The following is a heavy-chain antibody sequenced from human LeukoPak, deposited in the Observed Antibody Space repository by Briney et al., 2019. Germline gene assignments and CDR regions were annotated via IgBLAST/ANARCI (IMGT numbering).Heavy chain of an antibody. CDR1: GFTFSTYA. Sequence: PGGSLRLSCAASGFTFSTYAMHWVRQAPGKGREWVAVIPYDGSNKYYADSVKGRFNNSRENSKNRLYLQMNSLRAEDTAVYYCARAEGYGGELDSWGQGTLVTVSS. CDR3: ARAEGYGGELDS. D-gene: IGHD4-23*01. V-gene: IGHV3-30*04. J-gene: IGHJ4*02. CDR2: IPYDGSNK.